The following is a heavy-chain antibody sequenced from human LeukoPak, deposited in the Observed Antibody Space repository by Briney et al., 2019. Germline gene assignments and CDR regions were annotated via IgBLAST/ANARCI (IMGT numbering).Heavy chain of an antibody. CDR2: ISAYSGNT. CDR3: ARGFTYYDFWSGYPPRRGYYYYYMDV. CDR1: GYTFTSYG. V-gene: IGHV1-18*01. D-gene: IGHD3-3*01. Sequence: ASVKVSCKASGYTFTSYGISWVRQAPGQGLEWMGWISAYSGNTNYARKLQGRVTMTTDTSTSTAYMELRSLRSDDTAVYYCARGFTYYDFWSGYPPRRGYYYYYMDVWGKGTTVTVSS. J-gene: IGHJ6*03.